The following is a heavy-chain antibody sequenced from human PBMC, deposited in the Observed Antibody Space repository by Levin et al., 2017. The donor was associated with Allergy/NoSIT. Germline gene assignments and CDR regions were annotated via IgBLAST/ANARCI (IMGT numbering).Heavy chain of an antibody. V-gene: IGHV3-53*01. CDR3: ARGARLAVSWWYFDL. D-gene: IGHD6-6*01. CDR1: GFTVSSHY. J-gene: IGHJ2*01. Sequence: GESLKISCAASGFTVSSHYMSWVRQAPGKGLEWVSVIYSGGSTYYADSVKGRFTISRDNSKNTLYLQMNSLRAEDTAVYYCARGARLAVSWWYFDLWGRGTLVTVSS. CDR2: IYSGGST.